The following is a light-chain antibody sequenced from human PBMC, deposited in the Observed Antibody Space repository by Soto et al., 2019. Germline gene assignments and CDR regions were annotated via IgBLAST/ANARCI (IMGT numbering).Light chain of an antibody. CDR3: QQFNSWPRT. J-gene: IGKJ1*01. V-gene: IGKV3-15*01. Sequence: IVMTQSPATVSASPGERVNLSCRASQSVSGNVAWYHQKPGQPPRLLVYGASTTATDIPARFFGSGSETDFTLTITRLQSEDFGTYYCQQFNSWPRTFGQGTKVDIK. CDR2: GAS. CDR1: QSVSGN.